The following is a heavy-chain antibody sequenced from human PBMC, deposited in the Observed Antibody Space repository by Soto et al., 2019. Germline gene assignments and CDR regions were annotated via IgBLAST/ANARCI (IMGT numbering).Heavy chain of an antibody. Sequence: EVQLVESGGGLVQPGGSLKLSCAASGFTLSDSAMHWVRQASGKGLEWVGRIRSKVNTYATAYAASVKGRFTISRDDSVNTTYLQMNSLEAEDTAVYYCTRRRDWTAMDPLDYWGQGTLVTVSS. CDR1: GFTLSDSA. CDR3: TRRRDWTAMDPLDY. J-gene: IGHJ4*02. D-gene: IGHD5-18*01. CDR2: IRSKVNTYAT. V-gene: IGHV3-73*02.